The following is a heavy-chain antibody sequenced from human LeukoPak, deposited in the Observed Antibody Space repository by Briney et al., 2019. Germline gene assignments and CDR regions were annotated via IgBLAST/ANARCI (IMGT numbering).Heavy chain of an antibody. CDR3: ARATVELASIIDY. CDR1: GYTFTGYY. J-gene: IGHJ4*02. Sequence: ASVKVSCKASGYTFTGYYMHWVRQAPGHGLEWMGWINPNSGGTNYAQKFQGRVTMTRDTSISTAYMELSRLKSDDTAVYYCARATVELASIIDYWGQGTLVTVSS. D-gene: IGHD5-24*01. CDR2: INPNSGGT. V-gene: IGHV1-2*02.